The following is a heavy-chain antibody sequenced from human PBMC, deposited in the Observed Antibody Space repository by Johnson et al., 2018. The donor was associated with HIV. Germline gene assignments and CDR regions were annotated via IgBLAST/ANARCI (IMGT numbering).Heavy chain of an antibody. CDR2: ISYDGSNE. CDR1: GFTFSSYG. CDR3: ARLPSGYSRDDLDI. Sequence: QVQLVESGGGVVQPGGSLRLSCAASGFTFSSYGMHWVRQAPGKGLEWVAVISYDGSNEYYADSVKGRFTISRDNSKNALYLQINSLRPEDTAVYYCARLPSGYSRDDLDIWGQGTMVTVSS. D-gene: IGHD5-18*01. V-gene: IGHV3-30*03. J-gene: IGHJ3*02.